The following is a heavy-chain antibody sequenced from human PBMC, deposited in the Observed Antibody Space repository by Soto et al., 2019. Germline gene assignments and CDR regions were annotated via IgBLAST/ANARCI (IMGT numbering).Heavy chain of an antibody. D-gene: IGHD6-19*01. CDR2: ISSSGGST. CDR1: GFTFSSYA. V-gene: IGHV3-23*01. Sequence: GGSLRLSCAASGFTFSSYAMNWVRQAPGKGLEWVSTISSSGGSTYYADSVKGRFTISRDNSQNTLYLQMNSLRAEDTAVYYCAKGHQYSSRYYFDCWGQGTLVTVSS. J-gene: IGHJ4*02. CDR3: AKGHQYSSRYYFDC.